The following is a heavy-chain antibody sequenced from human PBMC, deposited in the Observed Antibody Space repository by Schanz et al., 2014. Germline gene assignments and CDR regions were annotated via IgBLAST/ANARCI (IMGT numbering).Heavy chain of an antibody. V-gene: IGHV1-2*06. J-gene: IGHJ5*02. CDR3: AREGTVIRGLSGWFDP. Sequence: QVQLVQSGAEVKKPGASVKVSCKASGYTFSSYGISWVRQAPGQGLEWMGRINPNTGGTNYAQNFQGRVTMTKDTSINTVYMELSTLTSDDTAVYYCAREGTVIRGLSGWFDPWGQGTLVTVSS. D-gene: IGHD3-10*01. CDR2: INPNTGGT. CDR1: GYTFSSYG.